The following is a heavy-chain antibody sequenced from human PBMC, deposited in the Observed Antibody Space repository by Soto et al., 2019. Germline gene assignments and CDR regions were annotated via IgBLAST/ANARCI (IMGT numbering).Heavy chain of an antibody. CDR2: ISAYNGNT. J-gene: IGHJ1*01. D-gene: IGHD2-15*01. Sequence: ASVKVSCKASGYTFTSYGISWVRQAPGQGLEWMGWISAYNGNTNYAQKLQGRVTMTTDTSTSTAYMELRSLRSDDTAVYYCARDGYCSGGSCYQHPISWLNDAEYFQHWGQGTLVTVSS. V-gene: IGHV1-18*01. CDR1: GYTFTSYG. CDR3: ARDGYCSGGSCYQHPISWLNDAEYFQH.